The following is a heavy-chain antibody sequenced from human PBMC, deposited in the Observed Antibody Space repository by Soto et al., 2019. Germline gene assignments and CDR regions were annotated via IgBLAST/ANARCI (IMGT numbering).Heavy chain of an antibody. D-gene: IGHD2-21*02. Sequence: QVQLVQSGAEEKKPGASVKVSCKASGYTFTSYAMHWVRQAPGQRLEWMGWINAGNGNTEYSQKFQGRVTITRATSASTAYMELSSLRSEDTAVYYCARAWVVVTAPDYWGQGTLVTVSS. V-gene: IGHV1-3*05. CDR3: ARAWVVVTAPDY. CDR2: INAGNGNT. J-gene: IGHJ4*02. CDR1: GYTFTSYA.